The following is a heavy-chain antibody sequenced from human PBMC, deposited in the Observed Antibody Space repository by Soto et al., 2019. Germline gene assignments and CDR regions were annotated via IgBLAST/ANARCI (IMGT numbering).Heavy chain of an antibody. D-gene: IGHD2-2*01. V-gene: IGHV3-23*01. CDR1: GFTFSSYA. CDR2: ISGSGGST. Sequence: EVQLLESGGGLVQPGGSLRLSCAASGFTFSSYAMSWVRQAPGKGLEWVSAISGSGGSTYYADSVKGRFTISRDNSKNTLDLQMNSLRAEDTAVYYCARRYCSSTSCYEGTAYYYYMDVWGKGTTVTVSS. CDR3: ARRYCSSTSCYEGTAYYYYMDV. J-gene: IGHJ6*03.